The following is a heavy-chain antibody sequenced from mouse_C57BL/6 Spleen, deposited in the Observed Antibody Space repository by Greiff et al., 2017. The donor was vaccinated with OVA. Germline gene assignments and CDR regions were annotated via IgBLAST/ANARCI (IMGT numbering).Heavy chain of an antibody. Sequence: QVQLQQPGAELVRPGSSVKLSCKASGYTFTSYWMDWVKQRPGQGLEWIGNIYPSDSETHYNQKFKDKATLTVDKSSSTAYMQLSSLTSEDSAVYYCARRALRTTVVEDWYFDVWGTGTTVTVSS. CDR3: ARRALRTTVVEDWYFDV. CDR1: GYTFTSYW. CDR2: IYPSDSET. D-gene: IGHD1-1*01. J-gene: IGHJ1*03. V-gene: IGHV1-61*01.